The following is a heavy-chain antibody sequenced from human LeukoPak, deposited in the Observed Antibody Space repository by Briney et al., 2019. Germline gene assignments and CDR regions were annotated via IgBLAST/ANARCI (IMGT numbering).Heavy chain of an antibody. CDR3: ARDSIAAAGIYYYYYGMDV. CDR1: GYTFTSYG. D-gene: IGHD6-13*01. J-gene: IGHJ6*02. CDR2: NSAYNGNT. V-gene: IGHV1-18*01. Sequence: ASVKVSCKASGYTFTSYGISWVRQAPGQGLEWMGWNSAYNGNTNYAQKLQGRVTMTTDTSTSTAYMELRSLRSDDTAVYYCARDSIAAAGIYYYYYGMDVWGQGTTVTVSS.